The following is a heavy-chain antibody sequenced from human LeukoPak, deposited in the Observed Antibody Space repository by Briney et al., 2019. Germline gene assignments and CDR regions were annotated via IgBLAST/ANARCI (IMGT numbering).Heavy chain of an antibody. D-gene: IGHD6-6*01. Sequence: SETLSLTCTVSGGSISSSSYYWGWIRQPPGKGLEWIGSIYYSGSTYYNPSLKSRVTISVDTSKNQFSLKLSSVTAADTAVYYCARHSASMADADYWGQGTLVTVSS. CDR3: ARHSASMADADY. CDR2: IYYSGST. V-gene: IGHV4-39*01. CDR1: GGSISSSSYY. J-gene: IGHJ4*02.